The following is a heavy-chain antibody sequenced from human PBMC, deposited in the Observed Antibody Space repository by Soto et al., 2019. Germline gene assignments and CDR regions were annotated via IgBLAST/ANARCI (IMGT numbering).Heavy chain of an antibody. Sequence: PSETLSLTCTVSGVSISSSLHYWGWIRQPPGRGLEWIGTVYSSGTTYYNPSLKSRLTISRDNSKNTLYLQMNSLRAEDTAVYYCARDKRDLRFLEWSYYFDYWGQGTLVTVS. V-gene: IGHV4-39*02. J-gene: IGHJ4*02. D-gene: IGHD3-3*01. CDR3: ARDKRDLRFLEWSYYFDY. CDR2: VYSSGTT. CDR1: GVSISSSLHY.